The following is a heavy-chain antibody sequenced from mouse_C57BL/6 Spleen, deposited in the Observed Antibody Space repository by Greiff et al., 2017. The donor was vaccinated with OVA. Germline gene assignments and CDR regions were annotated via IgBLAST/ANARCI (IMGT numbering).Heavy chain of an antibody. CDR2: IVPNSGGT. D-gene: IGHD2-4*01. J-gene: IGHJ1*03. CDR1: GYTFTSYW. V-gene: IGHV1-72*01. Sequence: QVQLKQPGAELVKPGASVKLSCKASGYTFTSYWMHWVKQRPGRGLEWIGRIVPNSGGTKYNEKFKSKATLTVDKPSSTAYMQLSSLTSEDSAVYYCARPYDYDWYFDVWGTGTTVTVSS. CDR3: ARPYDYDWYFDV.